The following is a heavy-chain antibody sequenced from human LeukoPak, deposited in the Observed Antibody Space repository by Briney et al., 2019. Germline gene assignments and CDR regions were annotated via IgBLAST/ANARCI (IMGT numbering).Heavy chain of an antibody. CDR2: VYHTGST. CDR3: ARADGYSYGLRVYNWFDP. Sequence: PSETLSLTCAVSGYSISSGYYWGWIRQPPGKGLEWIGSVYHTGSTYYHPSLKRRVTISLDPSKNQFSLRLTSVTAADTALYYCARADGYSYGLRVYNWFDPWGQGTLVTVSS. D-gene: IGHD5-18*01. V-gene: IGHV4-38-2*01. CDR1: GYSISSGYY. J-gene: IGHJ5*02.